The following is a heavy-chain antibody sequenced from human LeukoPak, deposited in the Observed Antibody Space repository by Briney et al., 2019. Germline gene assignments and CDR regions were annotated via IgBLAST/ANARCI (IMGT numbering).Heavy chain of an antibody. CDR1: GGSISSYY. Sequence: SETLSLTCTVSGGSISSYYWSWIRQPPGKGLEWIGYIYYSGSTNYNPSLKSRVTISVDTSKNQFSLKLSSVTAADTAVYYCARDGLQYSGSYGYWGQGTLVTVSS. CDR3: ARDGLQYSGSYGY. CDR2: IYYSGST. V-gene: IGHV4-59*12. D-gene: IGHD1-26*01. J-gene: IGHJ4*02.